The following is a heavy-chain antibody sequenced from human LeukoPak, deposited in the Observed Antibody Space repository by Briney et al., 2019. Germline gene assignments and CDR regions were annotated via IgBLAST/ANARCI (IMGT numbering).Heavy chain of an antibody. Sequence: ASVKVSCKASGYTFTSYDINWVRQAPGQGLEWLGYMNPNSGNTGYAQKFQGRVTMTSDTSINTAYMELSSLRSEDTAVYYCAREPRRFGDWGQGTLVTVSS. V-gene: IGHV1-8*01. J-gene: IGHJ4*02. CDR2: MNPNSGNT. CDR3: AREPRRFGD. CDR1: GYTFTSYD. D-gene: IGHD3-10*01.